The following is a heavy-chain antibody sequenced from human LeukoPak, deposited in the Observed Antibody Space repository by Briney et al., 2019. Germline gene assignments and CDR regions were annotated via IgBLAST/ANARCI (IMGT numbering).Heavy chain of an antibody. CDR3: AKDERYSYGLGGY. Sequence: GGSLRLSCAASGFTSSSYGMHWVRQAPGTGLEWVAFIRYDGSNKYYANSVNGRFTTSRDNSKNTLYLQMNSLRAEDTAVYYCAKDERYSYGLGGYWGQGTLVTVSS. J-gene: IGHJ4*02. D-gene: IGHD5-18*01. V-gene: IGHV3-30*02. CDR1: GFTSSSYG. CDR2: IRYDGSNK.